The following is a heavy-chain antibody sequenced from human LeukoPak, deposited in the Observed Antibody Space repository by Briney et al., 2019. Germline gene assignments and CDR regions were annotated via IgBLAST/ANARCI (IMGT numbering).Heavy chain of an antibody. CDR3: ARFTSSTRFFDY. D-gene: IGHD6-6*01. Sequence: PSETLSLTCTVSSVSISNYFWSWIRQSPGKGLEWIGYVYYSGSTNYNPSLKSRVTISVDTSKNQFSLRLNSVTAVDTAVYYCARFTSSTRFFDYWGQGTLVTVSS. CDR2: VYYSGST. J-gene: IGHJ4*02. V-gene: IGHV4-59*12. CDR1: SVSISNYF.